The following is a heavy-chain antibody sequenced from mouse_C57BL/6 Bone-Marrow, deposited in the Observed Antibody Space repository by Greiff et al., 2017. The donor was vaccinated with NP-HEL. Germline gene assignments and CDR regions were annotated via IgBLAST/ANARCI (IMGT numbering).Heavy chain of an antibody. Sequence: EVQLVESGEGLVKPGGSLKLSCAASGFTFSSYAMSWVRQTPEKRLEWVAYISSGGDYIYYADTVKGRFTISRDNARNTLYLQMSSLKSEDTAMYYCTRDRRWLPWYFDVWGTGTTVTVSS. CDR2: ISSGGDYI. D-gene: IGHD2-2*01. CDR3: TRDRRWLPWYFDV. V-gene: IGHV5-9-1*02. CDR1: GFTFSSYA. J-gene: IGHJ1*03.